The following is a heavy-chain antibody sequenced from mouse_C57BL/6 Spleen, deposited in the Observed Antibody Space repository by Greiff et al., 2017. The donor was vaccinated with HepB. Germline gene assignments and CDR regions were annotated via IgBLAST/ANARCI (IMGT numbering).Heavy chain of an antibody. Sequence: LQESGAELVRPGASVTLSCKASGYTFTDYEMHWVKQTPVHGLEWIGAIDPETGGTAYNQKFKGKAILTADKSSSTAYMELRSLTSEDSAVYYCTRTADYGKPYFDYWGQGTTLTVSS. J-gene: IGHJ2*01. CDR3: TRTADYGKPYFDY. V-gene: IGHV1-15*01. CDR1: GYTFTDYE. D-gene: IGHD2-1*01. CDR2: IDPETGGT.